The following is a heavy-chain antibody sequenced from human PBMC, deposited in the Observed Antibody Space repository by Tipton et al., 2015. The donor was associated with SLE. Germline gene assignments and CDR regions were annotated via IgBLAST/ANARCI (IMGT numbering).Heavy chain of an antibody. CDR1: GGSISSGGYY. CDR2: IYYSGST. CDR3: ARGPTPVDP. V-gene: IGHV4-31*03. J-gene: IGHJ5*02. Sequence: TLSLTCTVSGGSISSGGYYWSWIRQYPEKGLEWIGYIYYSGSTLYNPSLKSRVTISVDTSKNQFSLKLNTITAADTAVYYCARGPTPVDPWGQGTLVIVSS.